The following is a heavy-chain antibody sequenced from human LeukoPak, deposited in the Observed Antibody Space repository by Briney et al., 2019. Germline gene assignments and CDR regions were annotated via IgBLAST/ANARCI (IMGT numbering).Heavy chain of an antibody. CDR2: ISAYNGNT. CDR1: GYTFTSYG. J-gene: IGHJ4*02. Sequence: ASVKVSCKASGYTFTSYGITWMRQAPGQGLEWMGWISAYNGNTNYAQKLQGRVTMTTDTSTSTAYMELRSLRSDDTAVYYCARPNGDYVGDYFDYWGQGTLVTVSS. D-gene: IGHD4-17*01. V-gene: IGHV1-18*04. CDR3: ARPNGDYVGDYFDY.